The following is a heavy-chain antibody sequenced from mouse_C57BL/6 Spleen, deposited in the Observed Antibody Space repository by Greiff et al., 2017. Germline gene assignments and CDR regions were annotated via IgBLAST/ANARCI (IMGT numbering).Heavy chain of an antibody. J-gene: IGHJ2*01. CDR2: IYPGSGNT. V-gene: IGHV1-66*01. Sequence: QVQLQQSGPELVKPGASVKISCKASGYSFTSYYIHWVKQRPGQGLEWIGWIYPGSGNTKYNEKFKGKATLTADTSSSTAYMQLSSLTSEDSAVYYCARRNYGSPFDYWGQGTTLTVSS. CDR3: ARRNYGSPFDY. D-gene: IGHD1-1*01. CDR1: GYSFTSYY.